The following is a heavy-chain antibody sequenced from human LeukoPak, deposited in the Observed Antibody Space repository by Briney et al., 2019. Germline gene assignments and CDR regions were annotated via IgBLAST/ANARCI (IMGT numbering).Heavy chain of an antibody. J-gene: IGHJ4*02. D-gene: IGHD2-21*01. CDR1: GFIFSTYA. CDR3: VKGRTLWSGIDY. V-gene: IGHV3-23*01. CDR2: ISGGGTST. Sequence: GGSLRLSCVASGFIFSTYAMNWVRQAPGKGLEWVSAISGGGTSTYYADSVKGRFTISRDNSKNTLYLQMSSLRAEDTAVYYCVKGRTLWSGIDYWGQGTLVTVSS.